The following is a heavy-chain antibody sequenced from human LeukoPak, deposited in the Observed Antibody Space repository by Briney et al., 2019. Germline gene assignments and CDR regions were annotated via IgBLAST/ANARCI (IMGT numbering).Heavy chain of an antibody. CDR2: IYYSGST. D-gene: IGHD3-10*01. V-gene: IGHV4-59*08. CDR1: GGSISSYY. J-gene: IGHJ5*02. CDR3: TRGGSGSSLRIWFDP. Sequence: SETLSLTCTVSGGSISSYYWSWIRQPPGKGLEWIGYIYYSGSTNYNPSLKSRVTISVDTPKNQFSLKLISVTAADTAVYYCTRGGSGSSLRIWFDPWGQGTLVTVSS.